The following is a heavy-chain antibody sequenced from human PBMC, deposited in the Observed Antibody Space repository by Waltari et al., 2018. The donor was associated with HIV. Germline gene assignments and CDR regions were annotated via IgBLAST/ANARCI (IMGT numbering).Heavy chain of an antibody. D-gene: IGHD3-22*01. J-gene: IGHJ4*02. V-gene: IGHV3-30-3*01. CDR1: GFTFNPYA. CDR3: GREADYDDSSPFDY. CDR2: ISCDGSNK. Sequence: QVQLVESGGGVVQPGRSLRLSCVASGFTFNPYAMHWVRPAPGKGLGWVAGISCDGSNKHYADAVKGRCTISRDYSRNSLYLQMNSLRAEDTAVYYCGREADYDDSSPFDYWGQGTRVTVSS.